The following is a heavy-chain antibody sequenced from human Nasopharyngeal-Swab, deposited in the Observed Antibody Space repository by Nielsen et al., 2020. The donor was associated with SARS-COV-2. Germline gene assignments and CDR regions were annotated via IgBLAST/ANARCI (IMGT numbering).Heavy chain of an antibody. V-gene: IGHV3-23*01. CDR1: GFTFNAHA. CDR3: TRRMTAWGVFDY. Sequence: GGSLRLSCVASGFTFNAHAMNWVRQAPGKGLEWVSTIGEWGSGTYYPDSVKGRFTISRDNSKNTLFLQLNSLRPEDTAVYYCTRRMTAWGVFDYWGQGALVTVSS. CDR2: IGEWGSGT. J-gene: IGHJ4*02. D-gene: IGHD3-10*01.